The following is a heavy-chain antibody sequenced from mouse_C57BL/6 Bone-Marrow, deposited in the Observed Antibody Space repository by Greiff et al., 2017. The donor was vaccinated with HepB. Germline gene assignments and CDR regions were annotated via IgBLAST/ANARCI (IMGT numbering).Heavy chain of an antibody. J-gene: IGHJ4*01. D-gene: IGHD2-2*01. V-gene: IGHV5-4*01. Sequence: EVKLMESGGGLVKPGGSLKLSCAASGFTFSSYAMSWVRQTPEKRLEWVATISDGGSYTYYPDNVKGRFTISRDNAKNNLYLQMSHLKSEDTAMYYCARESYYGYDAAMDYWGQGTSVTVSS. CDR1: GFTFSSYA. CDR3: ARESYYGYDAAMDY. CDR2: ISDGGSYT.